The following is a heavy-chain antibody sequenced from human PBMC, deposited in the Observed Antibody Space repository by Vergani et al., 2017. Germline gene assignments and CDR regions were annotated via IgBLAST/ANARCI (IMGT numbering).Heavy chain of an antibody. J-gene: IGHJ4*02. CDR3: ASARLLPAAHYYFDY. Sequence: EVQLVESGGGLVKPGGSLRLSCAASGFTFSSHSMNWVRQAPGKGLEWVSSISSSSTYIYYADSVKGRFTISRDNAKNSLYLQMNSLRAEDTAVYYCASARLLPAAHYYFDYWGQGTLVTVSS. CDR1: GFTFSSHS. CDR2: ISSSSTYI. V-gene: IGHV3-21*01. D-gene: IGHD2-2*01.